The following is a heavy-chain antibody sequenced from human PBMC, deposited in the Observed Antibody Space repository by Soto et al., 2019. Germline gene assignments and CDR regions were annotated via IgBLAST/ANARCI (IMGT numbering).Heavy chain of an antibody. D-gene: IGHD5-12*01. J-gene: IGHJ4*02. V-gene: IGHV1-2*04. CDR1: GYTFTGSY. CDR3: ASGAVEMATKQTYYIDF. Sequence: GASVNVYGKASGYTFTGSYIHWVRQAPGQGLVWMGWINPNSGRTNYAQKFQGWVTMTRDTSISTAYMELSRLRSDDTAVYYCASGAVEMATKQTYYIDFCGQGPLVTVSS. CDR2: INPNSGRT.